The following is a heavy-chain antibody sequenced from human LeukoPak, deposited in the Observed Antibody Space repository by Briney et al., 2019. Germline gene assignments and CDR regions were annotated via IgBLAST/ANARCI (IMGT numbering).Heavy chain of an antibody. Sequence: GGSLRLSCAASGFTFSSYAMHWVRQAPGKGREWVAVISYDGSNKYYADSVKGRFTISRDNSKNTLYLQMNSLRAEDTAVYYCARDGRGYFDYWGQGTLVTVSS. J-gene: IGHJ4*02. CDR3: ARDGRGYFDY. CDR1: GFTFSSYA. CDR2: ISYDGSNK. V-gene: IGHV3-30-3*01.